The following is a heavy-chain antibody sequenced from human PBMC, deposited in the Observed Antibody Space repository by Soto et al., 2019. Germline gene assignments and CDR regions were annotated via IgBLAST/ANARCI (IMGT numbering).Heavy chain of an antibody. J-gene: IGHJ6*02. Sequence: QVQLVQSGAEVKQSGASVKVSCKASGYDFTAYDINWVRQASGQGLEWMGWMNPINGATGFAQRFKGRVPMTRNTATDTAYLDLTGLRSDDTAVYYCGRGPSPRAPAGGTPYYFAMDVWGQGTTVTVSS. CDR2: MNPINGAT. CDR1: GYDFTAYD. V-gene: IGHV1-8*02. D-gene: IGHD6-13*01. CDR3: GRGPSPRAPAGGTPYYFAMDV.